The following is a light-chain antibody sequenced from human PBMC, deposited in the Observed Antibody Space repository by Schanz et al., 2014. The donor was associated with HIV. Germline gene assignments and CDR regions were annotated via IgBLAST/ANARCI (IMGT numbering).Light chain of an antibody. Sequence: DIQMTQSPSALSASVGDRVTITCRASQSINTYLAWYQQKPGKAPKLLIYAASTLQSGVPSRFSGSGYGTDFTLTISSLQPEDFATYYCQQLNSYFIFGPGTKVDIK. CDR2: AAS. J-gene: IGKJ3*01. CDR3: QQLNSYFI. V-gene: IGKV1-9*01. CDR1: QSINTY.